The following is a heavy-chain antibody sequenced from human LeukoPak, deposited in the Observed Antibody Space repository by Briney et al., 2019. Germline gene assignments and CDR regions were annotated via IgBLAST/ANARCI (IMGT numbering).Heavy chain of an antibody. CDR3: AKAGLRGSPEAYNWFDP. CDR2: ISSSSSYI. Sequence: PGGSLRLSCAASGFTFSSYSMNWVRQAPGKGLEWVSSISSSSSYIYYADSVKGRFTISRDNAKNSLYLQMNSLRAEDTAVYYCAKAGLRGSPEAYNWFDPWGQGTLVTVSS. CDR1: GFTFSSYS. D-gene: IGHD1-26*01. V-gene: IGHV3-21*01. J-gene: IGHJ5*02.